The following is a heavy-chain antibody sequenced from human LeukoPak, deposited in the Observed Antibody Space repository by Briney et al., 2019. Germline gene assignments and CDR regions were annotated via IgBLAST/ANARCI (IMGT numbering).Heavy chain of an antibody. Sequence: SETLSLTCTVSGGSVSSGSYYWSWIRQPPGKGLEWIGYIYYSGSTNYNPSLKSRVTISVDTSKNQFSLKLSSVTAADTAVYYCARASGSQHDYWGQGTLVTVSS. CDR2: IYYSGST. J-gene: IGHJ4*02. CDR1: GGSVSSGSYY. D-gene: IGHD1-26*01. CDR3: ARASGSQHDY. V-gene: IGHV4-61*01.